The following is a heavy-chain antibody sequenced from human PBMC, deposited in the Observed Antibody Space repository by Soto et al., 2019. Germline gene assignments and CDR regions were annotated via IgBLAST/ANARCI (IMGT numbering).Heavy chain of an antibody. V-gene: IGHV4-39*01. CDR1: GASITSTSSY. D-gene: IGHD3-22*01. CDR2: IYYRGNT. J-gene: IGHJ5*02. Sequence: SETLSLTCSVSGASITSTSSYWGWIRQPPGKGLEWIAIIYYRGNTYYNPSLRSRLTISVDTSQNQFSLKLTSVTAADAAVFFFAGQFPFDRSGYHLNLWGLGNLVTVSS. CDR3: AGQFPFDRSGYHLNL.